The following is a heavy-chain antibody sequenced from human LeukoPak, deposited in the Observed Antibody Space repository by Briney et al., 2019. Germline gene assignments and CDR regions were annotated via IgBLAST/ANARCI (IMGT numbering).Heavy chain of an antibody. D-gene: IGHD3-10*01. Sequence: SETLSLTCTVSGGSVSSGSYYWSWIRQPPGKGLEWIGYIYYSGSTNYNPSLKSRVTISVDTSKNQFSLKLSSVTAANTAVYYCARGRFRGVIITGFDPWGQGTLVTVSS. CDR2: IYYSGST. J-gene: IGHJ5*02. V-gene: IGHV4-61*01. CDR1: GGSVSSGSYY. CDR3: ARGRFRGVIITGFDP.